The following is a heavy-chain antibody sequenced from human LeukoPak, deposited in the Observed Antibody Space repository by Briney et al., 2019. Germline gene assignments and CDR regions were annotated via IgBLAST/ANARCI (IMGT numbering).Heavy chain of an antibody. CDR2: IKQDGSEK. V-gene: IGHV3-7*01. D-gene: IGHD2-8*01. CDR3: ARADFSVCFDI. CDR1: GFTFSSYW. J-gene: IGHJ3*02. Sequence: PGGSLRLSCAASGFTFSSYWMSWVRKAPGKGLEWVANIKQDGSEKYYVDSVKGRFTISRDNAKNSLYLQMNSLRAEDTAVYYCARADFSVCFDIWGQGTMVTVSS.